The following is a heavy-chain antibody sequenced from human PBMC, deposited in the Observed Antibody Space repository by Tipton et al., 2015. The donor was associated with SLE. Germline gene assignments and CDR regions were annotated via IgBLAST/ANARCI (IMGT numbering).Heavy chain of an antibody. D-gene: IGHD6-6*01. J-gene: IGHJ4*02. Sequence: SLRLSCAASGFTFSSYWMSWVRQAPGKGLEWVANIKQDGSEKYYVDSVKGRFTISRDNAKNSLYLQMNSLRAEDTAVYYCARPPGIASRDPCYYWGQGTLVTLSS. V-gene: IGHV3-7*01. CDR2: IKQDGSEK. CDR3: ARPPGIASRDPCYY. CDR1: GFTFSSYW.